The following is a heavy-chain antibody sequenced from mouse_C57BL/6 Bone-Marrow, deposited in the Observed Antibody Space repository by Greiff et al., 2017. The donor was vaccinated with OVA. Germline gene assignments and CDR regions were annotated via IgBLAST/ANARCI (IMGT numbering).Heavy chain of an antibody. CDR1: GYTFTDYN. Sequence: SGPELVKPGASVKIPCKASGYTFTDYNMDWVKQSHGKSLEWIGDINPNNGGTIYNQKFKGKATLTVDTASSTAYMELRSLTSEDTAVYYCARFLPYWYFDVWGTGTTVTVSS. CDR2: INPNNGGT. V-gene: IGHV1-18*01. J-gene: IGHJ1*03. CDR3: ARFLPYWYFDV.